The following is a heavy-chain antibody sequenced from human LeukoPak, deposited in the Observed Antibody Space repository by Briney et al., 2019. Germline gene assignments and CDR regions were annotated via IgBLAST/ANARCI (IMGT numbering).Heavy chain of an antibody. CDR2: IYTSGST. CDR3: ARQNSGYDFDYFDY. J-gene: IGHJ4*02. Sequence: SETLSLTCTVSGGSISSYYWSWIRQPPGKGLEWIGYIYTSGSTNYNPSLKSRVTISVDTSKNQFSLELSSVTAADTAVYYCARQNSGYDFDYFDYWGQGTLVTVSS. D-gene: IGHD5-12*01. V-gene: IGHV4-4*09. CDR1: GGSISSYY.